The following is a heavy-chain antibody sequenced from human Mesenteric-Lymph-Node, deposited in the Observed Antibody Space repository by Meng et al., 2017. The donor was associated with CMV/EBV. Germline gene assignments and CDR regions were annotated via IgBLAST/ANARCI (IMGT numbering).Heavy chain of an antibody. D-gene: IGHD2-15*01. CDR2: IIPILGIA. Sequence: SVKVSCKASGGTFSSYAISWVRQAPGQGLEWMGGIIPILGIANYAQKFQGRVTITADKSTSTAYMELSSLRSGDTAVYYCAALRYCSGGSCHTWFDPWGQGTLVTVSS. CDR1: GGTFSSYA. V-gene: IGHV1-69*10. CDR3: AALRYCSGGSCHTWFDP. J-gene: IGHJ5*02.